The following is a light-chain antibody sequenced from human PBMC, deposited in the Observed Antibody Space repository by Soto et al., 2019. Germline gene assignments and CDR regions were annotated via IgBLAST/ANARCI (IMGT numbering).Light chain of an antibody. J-gene: IGKJ4*01. CDR3: QKYNSAPLT. CDR1: QGIGVY. Sequence: DIQMTQSPSSLSASLGDRVAITCRASQGIGVYLAWFQQKPGNVPKLLIYAASTSQSGVPSRFSGSGSGTDFTLTISSLQPEDVATYYCQKYNSAPLTFGGGTKVEIK. V-gene: IGKV1-27*01. CDR2: AAS.